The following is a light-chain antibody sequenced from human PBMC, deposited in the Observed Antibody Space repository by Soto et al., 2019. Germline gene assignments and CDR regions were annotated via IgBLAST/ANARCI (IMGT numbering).Light chain of an antibody. CDR3: CSYAGSYSWV. V-gene: IGLV2-11*01. J-gene: IGLJ3*02. CDR1: SSDVGAYNY. CDR2: DVS. Sequence: QSALTQPRSVSGSPGQSVTISCTGTSSDVGAYNYVSWYQHHPGKAPKVMIYDVSERPSGVPDRFSGSKSDNKASLTISELQAEDEADYYCCSYAGSYSWVFGGGTKLTVL.